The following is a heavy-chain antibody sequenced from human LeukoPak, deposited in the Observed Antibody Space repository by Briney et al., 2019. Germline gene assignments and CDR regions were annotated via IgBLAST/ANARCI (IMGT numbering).Heavy chain of an antibody. V-gene: IGHV1-2*06. D-gene: IGHD4-17*01. Sequence: GASVKASCKASGYTFTGYYMHWVRQAPGQGLEWMGRINPNSGGSNYAQKFQGRVTMTRDTSISTVYIELNRLRSDDTAIYYCARDQNDYGDYNYWGQGTLVTVFS. J-gene: IGHJ4*02. CDR3: ARDQNDYGDYNY. CDR2: INPNSGGS. CDR1: GYTFTGYY.